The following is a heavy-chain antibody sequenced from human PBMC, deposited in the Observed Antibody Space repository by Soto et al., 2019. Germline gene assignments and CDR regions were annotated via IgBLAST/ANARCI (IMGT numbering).Heavy chain of an antibody. CDR3: SSGSHYSGNWFDP. CDR1: GFTFGDYA. CDR2: IRSKAYGGTT. Sequence: PGGSLRLSCTASGFTFGDYAMSWFRQAPGKGPEWVGFIRSKAYGGTTEYAASVKGRFTISRDDSKSIAYLQMNSLQTEDTAVYYCSSGSHYSGNWFDPWGQGTLVTVSS. V-gene: IGHV3-49*03. J-gene: IGHJ5*02. D-gene: IGHD1-26*01.